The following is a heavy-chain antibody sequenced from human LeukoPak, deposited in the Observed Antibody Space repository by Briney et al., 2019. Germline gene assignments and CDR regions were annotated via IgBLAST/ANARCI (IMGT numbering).Heavy chain of an antibody. V-gene: IGHV4-30-4*01. D-gene: IGHD6-6*01. CDR1: GGSISSGDYY. J-gene: IGHJ3*02. CDR2: IYHSGST. CDR3: ARDPREQYSSSSNAFDI. Sequence: SETLSLTCTVSGGSISSGDYYWSWIRQPPGKGLEWLGYIYHSGSTYYNPSLKSRVTISVDRSKNQFSLKLSSVTAADTAVYYCARDPREQYSSSSNAFDIWGQGTMVTVSS.